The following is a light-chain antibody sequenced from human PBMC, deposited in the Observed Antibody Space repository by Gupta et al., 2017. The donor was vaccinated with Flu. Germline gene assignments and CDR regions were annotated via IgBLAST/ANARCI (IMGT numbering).Light chain of an antibody. J-gene: IGLJ3*02. Sequence: QSALTQPASVSGSPGQSITISCTGTSSDVGDYNRVSGYQQYPGKDPKLIIDGVTKRPSGVSNRPSGFYDANSASPSTFAINGDPEADYAGYYYTPSNNIMNTEVFGGGTKVTVL. CDR1: SSDVGDYNR. CDR3: YYYTPSNNIMNTEV. CDR2: GVT. V-gene: IGLV2-14*03.